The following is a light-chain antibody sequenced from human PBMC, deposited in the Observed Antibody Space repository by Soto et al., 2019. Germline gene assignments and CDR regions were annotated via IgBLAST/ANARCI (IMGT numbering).Light chain of an antibody. CDR1: QTIAMY. V-gene: IGKV1-39*01. J-gene: IGKJ2*01. Sequence: DIQMTQSPSSLSASVGVRVTITCRASQTIAMYVNWFQQKPGKAPKPLIYTTSSLQSGVPPRFSGSGSETDFTLTISRLQPEDSATYYCQQSFTTPYTFGQGTKLEIK. CDR3: QQSFTTPYT. CDR2: TTS.